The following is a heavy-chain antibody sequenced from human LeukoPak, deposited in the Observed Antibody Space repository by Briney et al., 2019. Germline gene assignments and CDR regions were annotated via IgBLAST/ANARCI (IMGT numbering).Heavy chain of an antibody. CDR2: ISAYNGNT. D-gene: IGHD3-10*01. J-gene: IGHJ6*03. Sequence: ASVKVSCKASGYTFTSYGINWVRQAPGQGLEWMGWISAYNGNTNYAQKLQGRVTMTTDTSTSTAYMELSSLRSEDTAVYYCAIHYYGSGSPLYYMDVWGKGTTVTISS. V-gene: IGHV1-18*01. CDR3: AIHYYGSGSPLYYMDV. CDR1: GYTFTSYG.